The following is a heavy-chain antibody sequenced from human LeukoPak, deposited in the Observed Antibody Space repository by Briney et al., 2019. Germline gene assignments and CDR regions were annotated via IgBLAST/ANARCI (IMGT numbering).Heavy chain of an antibody. CDR2: ISGSGDAT. V-gene: IGHV3-23*01. CDR1: GFTFTNHA. D-gene: IGHD4-17*01. Sequence: PGGSLRLSCAASGFTFTNHAMSWVRQAPGKGLEWVSAISGSGDATKYADSVKGRFTISRDNAKNTLYLQMNSLRAEDTAVYYCARSLYGDYPGGYWGQGTLVTVSS. CDR3: ARSLYGDYPGGY. J-gene: IGHJ4*02.